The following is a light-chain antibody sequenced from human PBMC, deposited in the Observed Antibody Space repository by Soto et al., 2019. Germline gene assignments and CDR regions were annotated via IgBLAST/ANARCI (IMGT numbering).Light chain of an antibody. J-gene: IGKJ5*01. CDR1: QTVSSNY. CDR3: QQYGNSPQIT. Sequence: ALTQSPGTLSSSPGERATLSCRASQTVSSNYLAWYQQKPGRAPRLLIYGASSRATGIPDRFSGSGSGTDFTLTISRLEPEDFAVYFCQQYGNSPQITFGQGTRLEIK. CDR2: GAS. V-gene: IGKV3-20*01.